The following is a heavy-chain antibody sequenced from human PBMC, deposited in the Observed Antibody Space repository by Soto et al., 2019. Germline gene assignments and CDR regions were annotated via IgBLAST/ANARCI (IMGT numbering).Heavy chain of an antibody. Sequence: SETLSLTCTVSGGSISSGGYYWSWIRQHPGKGLEWIGYIYYSGSTYYNPSLKSRVTISVDTSKNQFSLKLSSVTAADTAVYYCARVGLAVTSFYYYYYGMDVWGQGTTVTVSS. CDR1: GGSISSGGYY. CDR2: IYYSGST. V-gene: IGHV4-31*03. J-gene: IGHJ6*02. D-gene: IGHD4-4*01. CDR3: ARVGLAVTSFYYYYYGMDV.